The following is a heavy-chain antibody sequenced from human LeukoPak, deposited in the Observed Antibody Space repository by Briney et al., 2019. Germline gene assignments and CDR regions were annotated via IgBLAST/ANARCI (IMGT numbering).Heavy chain of an antibody. CDR1: GFTFSDYY. D-gene: IGHD6-13*01. Sequence: GGSLRLSCGASGFTFSDYYMSWIRQAPGKGLEWVSYISSSGSTIYYADSVKGRFTISRDNAKNSLYLQMNSLRAGDTAVYYCARDARQQLVERFDYWGQGTLVTVSS. CDR2: ISSSGSTI. J-gene: IGHJ4*02. CDR3: ARDARQQLVERFDY. V-gene: IGHV3-11*01.